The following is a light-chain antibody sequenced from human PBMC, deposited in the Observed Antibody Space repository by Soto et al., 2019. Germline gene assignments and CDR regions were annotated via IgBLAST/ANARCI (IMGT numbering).Light chain of an antibody. J-gene: IGKJ4*01. Sequence: IVMTQSPLSLPVTPGKPASISCRSSQSLLHSDGYNYLDWFLQRPGQSPQLLIYLGSSRASGVPDRFSGSGSGTDFTLKISRVEAEDVGVYYCMQALQTPLTFGGGTKVDIK. V-gene: IGKV2-28*01. CDR2: LGS. CDR1: QSLLHSDGYNY. CDR3: MQALQTPLT.